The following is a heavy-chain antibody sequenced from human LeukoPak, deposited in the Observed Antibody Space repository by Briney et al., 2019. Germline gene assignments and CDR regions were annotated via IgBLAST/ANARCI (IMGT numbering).Heavy chain of an antibody. CDR2: ICGRGITT. V-gene: IGHV3-48*03. CDR1: GFTFSGYE. D-gene: IGHD3-10*01. CDR3: ARDLYCFGSGNYVPGLPDY. J-gene: IGHJ4*02. Sequence: PGGSLRLSCEASGFTFSGYEMSWVRQAPGKGLEWISYICGRGITTYYADSVKGRFTISRDNAKNLLYLQMNSLRAEDTAVYYCARDLYCFGSGNYVPGLPDYWGQGTLVTVSS.